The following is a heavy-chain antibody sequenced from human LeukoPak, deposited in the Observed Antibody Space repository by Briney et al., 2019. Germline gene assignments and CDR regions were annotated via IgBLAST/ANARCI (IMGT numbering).Heavy chain of an antibody. Sequence: ASVKVSCKPSGYAFSGGYDIYWVRQAPGKGLECMGWINSNNGDATYGHKFRGRVTMPRDTSISTAYMEVNVVTFDDTAVYYCATEIGGGPYWGQGTQLTVSS. D-gene: IGHD2-15*01. V-gene: IGHV1-2*07. CDR3: ATEIGGGPY. CDR1: GYAFSGGY. J-gene: IGHJ4*02. CDR2: INSNNGDA.